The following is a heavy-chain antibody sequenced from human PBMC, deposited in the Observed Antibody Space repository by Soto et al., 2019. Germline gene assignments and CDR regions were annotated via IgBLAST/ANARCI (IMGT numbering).Heavy chain of an antibody. CDR3: ARALSPLRYSSSWYFDYYYYGMDV. CDR2: IIPIFGTA. CDR1: GGTFSSYA. D-gene: IGHD6-13*01. Sequence: SVKVSCKASGGTFSSYAISWVRQAPGQGLEWMGGIIPIFGTANYAQKFQGRVTITADESTSTAYMELSSLRSEDTAVYYCARALSPLRYSSSWYFDYYYYGMDVWGQGTTVTVSS. V-gene: IGHV1-69*13. J-gene: IGHJ6*02.